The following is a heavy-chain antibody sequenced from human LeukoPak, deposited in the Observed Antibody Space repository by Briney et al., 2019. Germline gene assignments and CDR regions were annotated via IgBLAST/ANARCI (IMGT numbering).Heavy chain of an antibody. CDR1: GDSFSSGVYY. CDR3: ARTLDSSGYYFDY. CDR2: IYHSGNT. J-gene: IGHJ4*02. Sequence: ASETLSLTCTVSGDSFSSGVYYWSWIRQPPGKSLEWLGYIYHSGNTYYNPSLKSRITISVDRSKNQFSLRLSSVTAADTAVYYCARTLDSSGYYFDYWGQGTLVTVSS. D-gene: IGHD3-22*01. V-gene: IGHV4-30-2*01.